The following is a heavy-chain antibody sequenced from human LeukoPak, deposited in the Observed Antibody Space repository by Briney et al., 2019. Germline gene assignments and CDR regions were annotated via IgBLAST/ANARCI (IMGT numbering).Heavy chain of an antibody. J-gene: IGHJ4*02. Sequence: GGSLRLSCAASGFTFRTYSMNWIRQAPGKGLEWVSSISSTGVYTYYANSVKGRFTISRDNAKHSLYLQMSNLRDEDTALYYCARVASPRQYQLLSPHYWGQGTLVTVSS. CDR3: ARVASPRQYQLLSPHY. V-gene: IGHV3-21*01. D-gene: IGHD2-2*01. CDR1: GFTFRTYS. CDR2: ISSTGVYT.